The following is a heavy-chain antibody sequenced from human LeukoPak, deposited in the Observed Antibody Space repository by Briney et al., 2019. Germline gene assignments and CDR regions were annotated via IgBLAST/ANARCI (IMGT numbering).Heavy chain of an antibody. CDR3: ARDQGQYYFDY. Sequence: SETLSLTCTVSGGSISSVSYYWGWIRQPPGKGLEWIGSIYYSGSAYYNPSLKSRVTISVDTSKNQFSLKLRSVTAADTAVYYCARDQGQYYFDYWGQGALVTVSS. V-gene: IGHV4-39*07. CDR1: GGSISSVSYY. CDR2: IYYSGSA. J-gene: IGHJ4*02.